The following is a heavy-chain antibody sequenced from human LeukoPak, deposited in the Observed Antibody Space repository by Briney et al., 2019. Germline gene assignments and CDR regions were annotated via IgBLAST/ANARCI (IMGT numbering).Heavy chain of an antibody. D-gene: IGHD6-13*01. CDR1: GYTFTGYY. V-gene: IGHV1-2*06. CDR3: ARGTRYSPFDI. Sequence: ASVKVSCKASGYTFTGYYMHWVRQAPGQGLEWMGQINPNSGDTDYAQKFQGRVTMTRDTSISTAYMELRSLRSDDTAVYYCARGTRYSPFDIWGQGTMVTVSS. J-gene: IGHJ3*02. CDR2: INPNSGDT.